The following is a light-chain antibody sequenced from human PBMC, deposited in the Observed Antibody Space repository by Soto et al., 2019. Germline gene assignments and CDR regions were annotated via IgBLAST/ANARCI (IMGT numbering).Light chain of an antibody. Sequence: QSVLSQPASVSGSPGQSITISCTGINSGVVNYEYVSWYQQFPDKAPKLIIYEGREWPSGVSDRFSGSKSDNAASLTISALQTEDEAEYFCLSYGKVFGTGTKVTVL. CDR3: LSYGKV. V-gene: IGLV2-23*01. CDR1: NSGVVNYEY. J-gene: IGLJ1*01. CDR2: EGR.